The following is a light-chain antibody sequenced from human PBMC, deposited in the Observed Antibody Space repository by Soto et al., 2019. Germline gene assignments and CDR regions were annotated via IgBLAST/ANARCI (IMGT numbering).Light chain of an antibody. Sequence: QSVLTQPPSASGTPGQRVTISCSGSSSNIGSNYVYWYQQLPGSAPKLLIYRNDQRTSGVPDRFSASKSGTAASLAISGLRSGDEADYHCAAWDDSLSAVVFGGGTKLTVL. V-gene: IGLV1-47*01. CDR3: AAWDDSLSAVV. CDR1: SSNIGSNY. CDR2: RND. J-gene: IGLJ2*01.